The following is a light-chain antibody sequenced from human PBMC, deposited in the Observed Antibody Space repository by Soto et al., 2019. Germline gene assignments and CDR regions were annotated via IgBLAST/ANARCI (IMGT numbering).Light chain of an antibody. CDR2: KAS. Sequence: DIQMTQSPSTLSASVGDRVTITCRASQTISSWLAWYQQKPGKAPKLLIYKASTLEGGVPSRFIGSGSGTEFNITISSLQPDDFATYFCQKYNTYPLTFGGGTTVDIK. CDR3: QKYNTYPLT. V-gene: IGKV1-5*03. CDR1: QTISSW. J-gene: IGKJ4*01.